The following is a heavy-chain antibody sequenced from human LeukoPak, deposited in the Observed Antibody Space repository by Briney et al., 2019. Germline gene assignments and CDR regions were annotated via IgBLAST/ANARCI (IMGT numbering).Heavy chain of an antibody. Sequence: TSETLSLTCTVSGGSISSGSYYWSWIRQPPGKGLEWIGYIYYSGSTNYNPSLKSRVTISVETSKNEFSLKLRSVTAADTAVYYCARVMGVEWFGEFNYYYYMDVWGKGTTVTVSS. D-gene: IGHD3-10*01. CDR1: GGSISSGSYY. J-gene: IGHJ6*03. V-gene: IGHV4-61*01. CDR3: ARVMGVEWFGEFNYYYYMDV. CDR2: IYYSGST.